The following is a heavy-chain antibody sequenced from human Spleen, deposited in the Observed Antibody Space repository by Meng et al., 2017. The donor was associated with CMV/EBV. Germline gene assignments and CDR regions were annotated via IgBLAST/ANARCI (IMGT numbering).Heavy chain of an antibody. CDR3: AKDGPGDWYGSGTFGGDYYYYYYAIDV. Sequence: GESLKISCAASGFIFGNYGMHWVRQAPGKGLEWVSFIRYDGSNKYYADSVKGRFTISRDNSKNTLYLQMSSLRVEDTAVYYCAKDGPGDWYGSGTFGGDYYYYYYAIDVWGQGTTVTVSS. V-gene: IGHV3-30*02. J-gene: IGHJ6*02. D-gene: IGHD3-10*01. CDR2: IRYDGSNK. CDR1: GFIFGNYG.